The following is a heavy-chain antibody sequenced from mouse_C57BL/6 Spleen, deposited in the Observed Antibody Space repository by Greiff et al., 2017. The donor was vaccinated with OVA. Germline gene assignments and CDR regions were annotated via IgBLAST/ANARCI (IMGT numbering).Heavy chain of an antibody. J-gene: IGHJ1*03. D-gene: IGHD1-1*01. CDR2: ISYDGSN. Sequence: EVQLQESGPGLVKPSQSLSLTCSVTGYSITSGYYWNWIRQFPGNKLEWMGYISYDGSNNYNPSLKNRISITRDTSKNQFFLKLNSVTTEDTATYYCARDKDYYGSSLWYFDVWGTGTTVTVSS. CDR3: ARDKDYYGSSLWYFDV. V-gene: IGHV3-6*01. CDR1: GYSITSGYY.